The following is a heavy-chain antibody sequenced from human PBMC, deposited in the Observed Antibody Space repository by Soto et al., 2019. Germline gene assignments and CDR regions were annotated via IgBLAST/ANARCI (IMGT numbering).Heavy chain of an antibody. CDR2: INHSGST. V-gene: IGHV4-34*01. D-gene: IGHD3-3*01. CDR3: ARGRKWPSRRFLEWLWDY. CDR1: GGSFSGYY. J-gene: IGHJ4*02. Sequence: QVQLQQWGAGLLKPSETLSLTCAVYGGSFSGYYWSWIRQPPGKGLEWIGEINHSGSTNYNPSLKSRVTISVDTSKNQFSLKLSSVTAADTAVYYCARGRKWPSRRFLEWLWDYWGQGTLVTVSS.